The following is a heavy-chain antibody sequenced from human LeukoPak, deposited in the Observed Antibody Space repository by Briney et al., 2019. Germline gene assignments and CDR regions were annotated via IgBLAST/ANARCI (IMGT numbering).Heavy chain of an antibody. CDR3: EIVRGRDLAAFDQ. J-gene: IGHJ4*02. D-gene: IGHD2-21*01. CDR2: ISGDVSST. CDR1: VLTFCIYC. Sequence: GGSLTLSCAPSVLTFCIYCKHCVRQAPGRRRLCVLRISGDVSSTTSADSAKGRFTISRDNAKNTLYLQMNSLTAEDTAGYYCEIVRGRDLAAFDQWGQGTLVTVSS. V-gene: IGHV3-74*03.